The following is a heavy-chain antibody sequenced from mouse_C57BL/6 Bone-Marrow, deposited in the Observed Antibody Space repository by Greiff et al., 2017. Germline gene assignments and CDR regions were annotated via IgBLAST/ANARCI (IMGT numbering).Heavy chain of an antibody. D-gene: IGHD2-1*01. V-gene: IGHV1-15*01. CDR2: IDPETGGT. Sequence: QVHVKQSGAELVRPGASVTLSCKASGYTFTDYEMHWVKQTPVHGLEWIGAIDPETGGTAYNQKFKGKAILTADKTSSTAYMELRSLTSDDSAVYYCTRWVYGNYGDYCGRGTAITVTS. CDR1: GYTFTDYE. J-gene: IGHJ2*01. CDR3: TRWVYGNYGDY.